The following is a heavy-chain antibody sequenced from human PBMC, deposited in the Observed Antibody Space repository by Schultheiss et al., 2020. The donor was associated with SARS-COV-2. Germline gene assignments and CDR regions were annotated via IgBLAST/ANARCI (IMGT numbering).Heavy chain of an antibody. D-gene: IGHD1-26*01. V-gene: IGHV4-59*01. CDR1: GGSISSYY. J-gene: IGHJ4*02. Sequence: SETLSLTCTVSGGSISSYYWSWIRQPPGKGLEWIGYMYYSGSTDYSPSLRSRVTISVDTSKNQFSLILSSVTAADTAVYFCARGGSGSYHTPFDYWGQGTLVTVSS. CDR3: ARGGSGSYHTPFDY. CDR2: MYYSGST.